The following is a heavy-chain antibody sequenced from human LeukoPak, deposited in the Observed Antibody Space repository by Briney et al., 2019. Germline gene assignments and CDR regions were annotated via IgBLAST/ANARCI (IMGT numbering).Heavy chain of an antibody. CDR2: INPNNGAT. CDR3: TRESGSYHGNDY. CDR1: GYTFTGYY. Sequence: VASVKVSCKASGYTFTGYYMHWVRQAPGQGLEWMGRINPNNGATNYAQKLQGRVTITGDTSISTAYMELSSLRSDDTAVYYCTRESGSYHGNDYWGQGTLVTASS. J-gene: IGHJ4*02. D-gene: IGHD1-26*01. V-gene: IGHV1-2*06.